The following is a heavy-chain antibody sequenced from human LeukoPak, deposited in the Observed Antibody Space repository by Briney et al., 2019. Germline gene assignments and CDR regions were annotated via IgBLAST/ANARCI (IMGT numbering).Heavy chain of an antibody. CDR2: IHYTGST. CDR3: ARDRTIAVAGFDY. J-gene: IGHJ4*02. Sequence: MSSETLSLTCTVSGGSISSYYWSWIRQSPGKGLECIGYIHYTGSTNCNPSLKSRVTISVETSKNQFSLKLKSVTAADTAVYYCARDRTIAVAGFDYWGQGTLVTVSS. D-gene: IGHD6-19*01. CDR1: GGSISSYY. V-gene: IGHV4-59*01.